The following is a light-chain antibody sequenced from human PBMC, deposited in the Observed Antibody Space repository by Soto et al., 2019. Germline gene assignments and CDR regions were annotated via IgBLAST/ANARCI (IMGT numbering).Light chain of an antibody. Sequence: QSALTQPASVSGSPGQSITIACTETSSDVGGSNYVSWYQQHPGKAPKLMIYDVSDRPSGVSNRFSGSKSGNTASLTISGLQAEDAADYYCSSLTSSSTLYVFGTGTKLTVL. CDR2: DVS. J-gene: IGLJ1*01. CDR1: SSDVGGSNY. CDR3: SSLTSSSTLYV. V-gene: IGLV2-14*01.